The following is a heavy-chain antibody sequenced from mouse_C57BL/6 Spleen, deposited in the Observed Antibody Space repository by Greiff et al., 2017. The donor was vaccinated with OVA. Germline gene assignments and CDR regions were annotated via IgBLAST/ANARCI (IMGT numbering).Heavy chain of an antibody. Sequence: VKLLESGAELVMPGASVKLSCKASGYTFTSYWMHWVKQRPGQGLEWIGEIDPSDSYTNYNQKFKGKSTLTVDKSSSTAYMQLSSLTSEDSAVYYCARGGGRVDYWGQGTTLTVSS. CDR1: GYTFTSYW. CDR3: ARGGGRVDY. J-gene: IGHJ2*01. V-gene: IGHV1-69*01. D-gene: IGHD3-3*01. CDR2: IDPSDSYT.